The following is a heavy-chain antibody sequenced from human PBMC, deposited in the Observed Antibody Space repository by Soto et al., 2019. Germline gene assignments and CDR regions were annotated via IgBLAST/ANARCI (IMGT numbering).Heavy chain of an antibody. D-gene: IGHD6-19*01. CDR3: ARFCSVAVAWGYYGMDV. J-gene: IGHJ6*02. CDR2: TYYRSKWYN. V-gene: IGHV6-1*01. CDR1: GDSVSSNSAA. Sequence: SQTLSLTCAISGDSVSSNSAAWEGSIQSPSRCLEWLGRTYYRSKWYNDYAVSVKSRITINPDTSKNQFSLQLNSVTPEDTAVYYCARFCSVAVAWGYYGMDVWGQGTTVTVS.